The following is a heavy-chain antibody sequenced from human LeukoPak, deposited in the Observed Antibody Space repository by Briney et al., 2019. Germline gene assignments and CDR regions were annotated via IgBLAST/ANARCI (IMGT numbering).Heavy chain of an antibody. CDR2: INAGNGNT. Sequence: ASVKVSCTASGYTFTSYAMHWVRQAPGQRLEWMGWINAGNGNTKYSQKFQGRVTITRDTSASTAYMELSSLRSEDTAVYYCARGAYGSGSYEAEYYYYGMDVWGQGTTVTVSS. J-gene: IGHJ6*02. D-gene: IGHD3-10*01. CDR1: GYTFTSYA. CDR3: ARGAYGSGSYEAEYYYYGMDV. V-gene: IGHV1-3*01.